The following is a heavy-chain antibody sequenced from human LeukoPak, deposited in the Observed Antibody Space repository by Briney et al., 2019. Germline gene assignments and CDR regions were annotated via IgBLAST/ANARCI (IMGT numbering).Heavy chain of an antibody. CDR3: ARESDLTGYGYYYMDV. CDR2: ISSSSSYI. V-gene: IGHV3-21*01. D-gene: IGHD3-9*01. J-gene: IGHJ6*03. Sequence: GGSLRLSCAASGFTFSSYSMNWVRQAPGKGLEWVSSISSSSSYIYYADSVKGRFTISRDNAKNSLYLQMNSLRAEDTAVYYCARESDLTGYGYYYMDVWGKGTTVTVSS. CDR1: GFTFSSYS.